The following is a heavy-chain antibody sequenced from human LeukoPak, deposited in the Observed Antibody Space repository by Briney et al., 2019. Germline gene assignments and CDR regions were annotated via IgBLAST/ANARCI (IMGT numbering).Heavy chain of an antibody. Sequence: GESLKISCKGSGYIFTSNWIGWVRQMPGKGLEWMGIIYPGDSATRYRPSFQGQVTISVDKSITTAYLQWSSLKASDTAVYYCARRAQGVYPSYFDYWGQGTLVTVSS. J-gene: IGHJ4*02. D-gene: IGHD3-10*01. CDR3: ARRAQGVYPSYFDY. CDR2: IYPGDSAT. V-gene: IGHV5-51*01. CDR1: GYIFTSNW.